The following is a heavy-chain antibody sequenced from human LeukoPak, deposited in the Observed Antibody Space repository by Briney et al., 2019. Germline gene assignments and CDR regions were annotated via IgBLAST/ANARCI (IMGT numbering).Heavy chain of an antibody. D-gene: IGHD3-16*02. CDR3: ARYYVWGSYRCTGPFDY. CDR2: IIPIFGTA. V-gene: IGHV1-69*13. Sequence: GASVKVSCKASGGTFSSYAISWVRQAPGQGLEWMGGIIPIFGTANYAQKFQGRVTITADESTSTAYMELSSLRSEDTAVYYCARYYVWGSYRCTGPFDYWGQGTLVTVSS. CDR1: GGTFSSYA. J-gene: IGHJ4*02.